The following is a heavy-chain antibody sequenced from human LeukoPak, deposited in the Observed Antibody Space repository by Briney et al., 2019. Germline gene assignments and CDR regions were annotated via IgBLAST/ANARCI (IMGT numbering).Heavy chain of an antibody. V-gene: IGHV1-69*01. J-gene: IGHJ5*02. Sequence: SVKVPCKASGGTFSSYAISWVRQAPGQGLEWMGGIIPIFGTANYAQKFQGRVTITADESTSTAYMELSSLRSEDTAVYYCARGGPDIVVVPAAKRVYNWFDPWGQGTLVTVSS. CDR2: IIPIFGTA. CDR3: ARGGPDIVVVPAAKRVYNWFDP. D-gene: IGHD2-2*01. CDR1: GGTFSSYA.